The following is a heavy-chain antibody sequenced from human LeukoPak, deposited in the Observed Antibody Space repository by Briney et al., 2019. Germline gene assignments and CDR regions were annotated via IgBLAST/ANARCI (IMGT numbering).Heavy chain of an antibody. CDR1: GGSLSSYY. CDR3: ARVIAAAGTRYYFDY. D-gene: IGHD6-13*01. CDR2: IYYSGST. V-gene: IGHV4-59*13. J-gene: IGHJ4*02. Sequence: PSETLSLTCTVSGGSLSSYYSSWVRQPPGKGLEGIGYIYYSGSTNYNPSLKSRVTISVDTSKNQFSLKLSSVTAADTAVYYCARVIAAAGTRYYFDYWGQGTLVTVSS.